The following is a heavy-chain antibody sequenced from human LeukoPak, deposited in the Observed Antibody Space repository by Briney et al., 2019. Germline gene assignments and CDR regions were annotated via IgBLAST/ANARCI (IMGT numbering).Heavy chain of an antibody. CDR2: IYPDDSRT. D-gene: IGHD3-10*01. V-gene: IGHV5-51*01. Sequence: GESLKISCKGSGYRFPKSWIGWVRQMPGKGLEWMGIIYPDDSRTKYSPSFQGQVTMSVDKSISTAYLQWSSLKASDTAIYYCARPNYGSADYWGQGTLLTASS. J-gene: IGHJ4*02. CDR1: GYRFPKSW. CDR3: ARPNYGSADY.